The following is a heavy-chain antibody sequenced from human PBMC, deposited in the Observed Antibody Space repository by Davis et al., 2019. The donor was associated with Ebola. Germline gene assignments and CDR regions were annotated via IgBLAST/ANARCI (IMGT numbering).Heavy chain of an antibody. D-gene: IGHD1-26*01. V-gene: IGHV1-8*01. J-gene: IGHJ4*02. Sequence: ASVKVSCKTSGYTFTNYDINWVRQATGQGLEWMGWMNPNSGNTGYAQDFQGRITMTRNISISTAYMELSSLRSEDTAVYYCARRVGARSGFDYWGQGTLVTVSS. CDR2: MNPNSGNT. CDR3: ARRVGARSGFDY. CDR1: GYTFTNYD.